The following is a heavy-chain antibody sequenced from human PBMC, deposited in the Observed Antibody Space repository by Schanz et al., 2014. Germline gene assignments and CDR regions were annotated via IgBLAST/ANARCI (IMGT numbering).Heavy chain of an antibody. Sequence: LRLSCAASGFTFSSHWMHWVRQDPGKGLVWVARINSVGSNTDYADSVTGRFTISRDNAKNTLYLQMNTLRADDTAVYYCARKMKLCVYGGQAHDFLDIWGTGTMVIVSS. V-gene: IGHV3-74*01. CDR3: ARKMKLCVYGGQAHDFLDI. CDR2: INSVGSNT. CDR1: GFTFSSHW. D-gene: IGHD4-17*01. J-gene: IGHJ3*02.